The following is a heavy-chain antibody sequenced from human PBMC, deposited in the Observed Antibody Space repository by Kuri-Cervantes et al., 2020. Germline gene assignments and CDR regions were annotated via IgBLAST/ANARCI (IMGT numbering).Heavy chain of an antibody. V-gene: IGHV3-23*01. D-gene: IGHD2-15*01. CDR3: ARSYLSRLTSHLHCSGGSCYSFDAFDI. Sequence: GGSLRLSCAASGFTFSSYAISWVRQAPGRGLEWVSAISGSGDRKHYADSVKGRFTISRDNAKNSLYLQMNSLRAEDTAVYYCARSYLSRLTSHLHCSGGSCYSFDAFDIWGQGTMVTVSS. CDR1: GFTFSSYA. CDR2: ISGSGDRK. J-gene: IGHJ3*02.